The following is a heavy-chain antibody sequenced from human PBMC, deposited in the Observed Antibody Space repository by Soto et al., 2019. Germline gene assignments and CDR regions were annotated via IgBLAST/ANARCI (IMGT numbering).Heavy chain of an antibody. CDR3: ARDVIAPPNYFDP. J-gene: IGHJ5*02. CDR2: INPSGGST. D-gene: IGHD4-4*01. CDR1: GYTFTSYY. V-gene: IGHV1-46*01. Sequence: GASVKVSCKASGYTFTSYYMHWVRQAPGQGLEWMGIINPSGGSTRYAQKFQGRVTMTRDTSTSTVYMELSSLRSADTAVYYCARDVIAPPNYFDPWGQGTLVTVSS.